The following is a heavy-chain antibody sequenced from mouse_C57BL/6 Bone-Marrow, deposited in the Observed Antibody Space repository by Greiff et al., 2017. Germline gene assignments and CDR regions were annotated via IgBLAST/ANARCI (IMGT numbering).Heavy chain of an antibody. J-gene: IGHJ3*01. Sequence: QVQLQQSGAELVRPGASVTLSCKASGYTFTDYEMHWVKQTPVHGLEWIGAIDPETGSTAYNQKFKGKAILTADKSSSTAYMELRSLTSEDSAVYYCTREGFAYWGQGTLVTVSA. CDR1: GYTFTDYE. V-gene: IGHV1-15*01. CDR2: IDPETGST. CDR3: TREGFAY.